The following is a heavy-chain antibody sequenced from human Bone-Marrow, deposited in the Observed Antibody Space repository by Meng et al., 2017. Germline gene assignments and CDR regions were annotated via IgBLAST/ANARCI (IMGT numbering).Heavy chain of an antibody. CDR1: GLTLSDYY. Sequence: SLKISCVASGLTLSDYYMSWIRQAPGKGLEWVSYISSSGSGIYYADSVKGRFTISRDNAKNSLYLQMNSLRAEDTAVYYCARGAALEWSIVDYWCQGTPVTVS. V-gene: IGHV3-11*04. CDR2: ISSSGSGI. CDR3: ARGAALEWSIVDY. D-gene: IGHD3-3*01. J-gene: IGHJ4*02.